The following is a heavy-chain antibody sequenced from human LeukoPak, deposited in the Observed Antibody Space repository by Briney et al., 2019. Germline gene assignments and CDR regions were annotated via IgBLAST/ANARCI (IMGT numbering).Heavy chain of an antibody. D-gene: IGHD3-3*01. Sequence: GGSLRLSCVVSGFHFCDVWMSWVRQAPGKGLEWVANIKQDGSEKYYVDSVKGRFTISRDSSLYLQMDRLRAEDTAVYYCAKEIGWSGYRPCYFDSWGQGTLVTVSS. V-gene: IGHV3-7*03. J-gene: IGHJ4*02. CDR2: IKQDGSEK. CDR1: GFHFCDVW. CDR3: AKEIGWSGYRPCYFDS.